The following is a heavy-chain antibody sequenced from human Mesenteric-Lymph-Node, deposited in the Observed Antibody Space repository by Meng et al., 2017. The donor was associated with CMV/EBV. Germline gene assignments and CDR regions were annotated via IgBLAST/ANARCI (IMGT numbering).Heavy chain of an antibody. CDR3: VKGGGCSNSGCMNWFDP. CDR2: ITGIGSVI. Sequence: GESLKISCAASGFTFSSYAMGWVRQPPRKGLEWVSAITGIGSVIYYADSVKGRFTISRDTSKNTLYLQMNSLRVEDTAVYYCVKGGGCSNSGCMNWFDPWGQGTLVTVSS. J-gene: IGHJ5*02. D-gene: IGHD2-2*01. V-gene: IGHV3-23*01. CDR1: GFTFSSYA.